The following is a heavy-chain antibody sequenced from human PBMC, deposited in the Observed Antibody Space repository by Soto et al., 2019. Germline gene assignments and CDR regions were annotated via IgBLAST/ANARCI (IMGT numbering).Heavy chain of an antibody. CDR2: FDPEDGET. CDR1: GYTLTELS. J-gene: IGHJ4*02. D-gene: IGHD3-16*01. Sequence: ASVKVSCKVSGYTLTELSMHWVRQAPGKGLEWMGGFDPEDGETIYAQKFQGRVTMTEDTSTDTAYMELSSLRSEDTAVYYCATGSSLLDLAVFDYWGQGTLVTVSS. V-gene: IGHV1-24*01. CDR3: ATGSSLLDLAVFDY.